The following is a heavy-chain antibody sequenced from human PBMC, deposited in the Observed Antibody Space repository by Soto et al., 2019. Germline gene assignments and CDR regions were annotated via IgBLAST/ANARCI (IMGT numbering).Heavy chain of an antibody. CDR2: IYYSGST. V-gene: IGHV4-31*03. CDR1: GGSISSGGYY. D-gene: IGHD2-15*01. CDR3: ARVAGYCSGGSCSHPFNWFDP. Sequence: QVQLQESGPGLVKPSQTLSLTCTVSGGSISSGGYYWSWIRQHPGKGLEWIGYIYYSGSTYYNPSLNRRVTRSVATSTNRFSRKLSSVTAADTAVYYCARVAGYCSGGSCSHPFNWFDPWGQGTLVTVSS. J-gene: IGHJ5*02.